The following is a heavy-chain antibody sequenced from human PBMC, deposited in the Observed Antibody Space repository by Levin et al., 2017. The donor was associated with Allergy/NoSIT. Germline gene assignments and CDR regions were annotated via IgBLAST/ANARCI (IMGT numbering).Heavy chain of an antibody. Sequence: GGSLRLSCAASGFSFSGYAMHWIRQAPGKGLEYVSAISNDGGTTFYANSVKDRFTISRDNSMNTLYLQMGSLRVEDMAVYHCARVAVGDHFDYWGQGTLVTVAS. D-gene: IGHD2-21*01. CDR1: GFSFSGYA. J-gene: IGHJ4*02. CDR2: ISNDGGTT. CDR3: ARVAVGDHFDY. V-gene: IGHV3-64*01.